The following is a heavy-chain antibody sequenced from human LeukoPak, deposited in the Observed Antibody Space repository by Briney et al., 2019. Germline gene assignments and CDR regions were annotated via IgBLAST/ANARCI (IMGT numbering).Heavy chain of an antibody. Sequence: GGSLRLSCAASGFTFSSYWMSWVRQAPGTGLEWVANIKQDGSEKYYVDSVKGRFTISRDNAKNSLYLQMNSLRAEDTAVYYCASPFSGRLLYVYWGQGTLVTVSS. CDR3: ASPFSGRLLYVY. CDR2: IKQDGSEK. V-gene: IGHV3-7*01. J-gene: IGHJ4*02. CDR1: GFTFSSYW. D-gene: IGHD3-3*01.